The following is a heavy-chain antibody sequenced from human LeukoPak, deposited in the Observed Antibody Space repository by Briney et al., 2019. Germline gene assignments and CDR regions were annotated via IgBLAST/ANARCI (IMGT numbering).Heavy chain of an antibody. J-gene: IGHJ3*02. V-gene: IGHV3-48*01. CDR2: ISSSSSTK. CDR1: GFTFSNYN. Sequence: GGSLRLSCAASGFTFSNYNMNWVRHGPRQGLEWISYISSSSSTKNYADSVKGRFTVSRDNAWNSLYLQMNSLRAEDTAVYYCARLMVRARRDAFDIWGHGTMVTVSS. CDR3: ARLMVRARRDAFDI. D-gene: IGHD3-10*01.